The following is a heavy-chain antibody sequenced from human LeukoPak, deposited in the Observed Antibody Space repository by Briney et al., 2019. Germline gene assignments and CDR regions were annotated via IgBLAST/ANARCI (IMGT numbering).Heavy chain of an antibody. D-gene: IGHD1-26*01. CDR2: IYYSGST. CDR3: ARFNSGSYQHYFDY. Sequence: SETLSLTCTVSSGSISNSNYYWGWIRQPPGKGLEWIGSIYYSGSTYNNPSLKSRVTISVDTSKNQFSLKLSSVTAADTAVYYCARFNSGSYQHYFDYWGQGTLVTASS. J-gene: IGHJ4*02. V-gene: IGHV4-39*07. CDR1: SGSISNSNYY.